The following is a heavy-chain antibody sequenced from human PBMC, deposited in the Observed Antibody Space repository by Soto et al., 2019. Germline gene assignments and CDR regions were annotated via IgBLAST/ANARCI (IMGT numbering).Heavy chain of an antibody. CDR2: ISYDGSNK. V-gene: IGHV3-30*03. J-gene: IGHJ6*02. CDR3: GLADYYYYYGMDV. Sequence: QVQLVESGGGVVQPGRSLRLSCAASGFTFSSYGMLWVRQAPGKGLEWVAVISYDGSNKYYADSVKGRFTISRDNSKNTLYLQMNSLRAEDTAVYYCGLADYYYYYGMDVWGQGTTVTVSS. CDR1: GFTFSSYG.